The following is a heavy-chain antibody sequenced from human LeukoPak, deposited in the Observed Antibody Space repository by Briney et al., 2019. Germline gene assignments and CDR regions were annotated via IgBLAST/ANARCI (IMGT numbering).Heavy chain of an antibody. CDR3: AKDRPNYYESNGDYYRRNGDY. CDR1: GFTFSIYA. CDR2: ISGSGGST. Sequence: PGGSLRLSCAASGFTFSIYAMSWVRQAPGKGLEWASSISGSGGSTYYTDPVKGRFTISRDNSKNTLYLQMNSLRAEDTAVYYCAKDRPNYYESNGDYYRRNGDYWGQGTLVTVSS. V-gene: IGHV3-23*01. J-gene: IGHJ4*02. D-gene: IGHD3-22*01.